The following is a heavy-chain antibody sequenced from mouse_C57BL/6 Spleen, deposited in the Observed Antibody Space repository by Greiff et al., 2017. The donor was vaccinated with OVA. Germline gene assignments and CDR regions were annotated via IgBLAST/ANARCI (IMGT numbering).Heavy chain of an antibody. CDR3: ARKGKYYAMDY. CDR2: IYPRDGST. Sequence: QVQLKQSGPELVKPGASVKLSCKASGYTFTSYDINWVKQRPGQGLEWIGWIYPRDGSTKYNEKFKGKATLTVDTSSSTAYMELHSLTSEDSAVYFCARKGKYYAMDYWGQGTSVTVSS. J-gene: IGHJ4*01. CDR1: GYTFTSYD. D-gene: IGHD2-1*01. V-gene: IGHV1-85*01.